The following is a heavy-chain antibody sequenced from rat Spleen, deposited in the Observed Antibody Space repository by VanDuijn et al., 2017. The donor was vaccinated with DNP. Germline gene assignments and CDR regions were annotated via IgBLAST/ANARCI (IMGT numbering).Heavy chain of an antibody. V-gene: IGHV2S12*01. Sequence: QVQLKESGPGLVQPSQTLSLTCTVSGFSLTSYGVSWVRQPPGKGLEWIAAISSGGNTYYNSALKSRLSIRRDTSKSQVFLKMNSLQTEDTAIYFCTRDVPNVLDYWGQGVMVTVSS. D-gene: IGHD5-1*01. CDR1: GFSLTSYG. CDR3: TRDVPNVLDY. J-gene: IGHJ2*01. CDR2: ISSGGNT.